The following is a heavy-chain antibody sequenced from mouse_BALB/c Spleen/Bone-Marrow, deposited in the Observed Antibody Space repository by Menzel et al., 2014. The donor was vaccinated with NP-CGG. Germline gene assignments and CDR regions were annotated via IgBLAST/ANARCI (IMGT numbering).Heavy chain of an antibody. D-gene: IGHD2-4*01. CDR3: ARHAYYDQTEVSFVY. CDR2: ISSGGST. CDR1: GFTFSSYA. Sequence: VQLKDSGGGLVKPGGSLKLSCAASGFTFSSYAMSWVRQTPEKRLEWVASISSGGSTYYPDSVKGRFTISRDNAKNNLYLQLSSLRSEDTALYYCARHAYYDQTEVSFVYWGQGTLVTVSA. J-gene: IGHJ3*01. V-gene: IGHV5-6-5*01.